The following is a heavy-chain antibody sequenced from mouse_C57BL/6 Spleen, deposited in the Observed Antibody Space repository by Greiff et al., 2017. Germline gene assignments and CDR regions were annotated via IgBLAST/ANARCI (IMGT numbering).Heavy chain of an antibody. J-gene: IGHJ4*01. Sequence: EVKVVESGGGLVKPGGSLKLSCAASGFTFSDYGMHWVRQAPEKGLEWVAYISSVGSNIYYADTVKGRFTISRDNAKNTLYLQMTSLRSVDTAMYYCAREGNDYAMDYWGQGTSVTVSS. CDR1: GFTFSDYG. CDR2: ISSVGSNI. V-gene: IGHV5-17*01. D-gene: IGHD2-1*01. CDR3: AREGNDYAMDY.